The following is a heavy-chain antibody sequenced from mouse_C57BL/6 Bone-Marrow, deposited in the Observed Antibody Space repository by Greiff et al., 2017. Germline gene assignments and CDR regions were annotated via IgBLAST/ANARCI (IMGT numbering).Heavy chain of an antibody. CDR3: AIQKFYGSSWFAY. Sequence: EVQLVESGGDLVKPGGSLKLSCAASGFTFSSYGMSWVRQTPDKRLEWVATISSGGSYTYYPDSVKGRFTIYRDNAKNTLYLEMSRLKSEDTAVYYCAIQKFYGSSWFAYWGQGTLVTVSA. CDR1: GFTFSSYG. J-gene: IGHJ3*01. D-gene: IGHD1-1*01. V-gene: IGHV5-6*01. CDR2: ISSGGSYT.